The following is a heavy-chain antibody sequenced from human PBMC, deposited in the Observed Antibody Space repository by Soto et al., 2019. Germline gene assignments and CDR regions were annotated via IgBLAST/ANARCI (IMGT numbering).Heavy chain of an antibody. CDR3: ARTGVGSSGWYFDY. J-gene: IGHJ4*02. CDR1: GFTFSSYG. Sequence: GGSLRLSCAASGFTFSSYGMHWVRQAPGKGLEWVAVIWYDGSNKYYADSVKGRFTISRDNSKNTLYLQMNSLRAEDTAVYYCARTGVGSSGWYFDYWGQGTLVTVSS. V-gene: IGHV3-33*01. D-gene: IGHD6-19*01. CDR2: IWYDGSNK.